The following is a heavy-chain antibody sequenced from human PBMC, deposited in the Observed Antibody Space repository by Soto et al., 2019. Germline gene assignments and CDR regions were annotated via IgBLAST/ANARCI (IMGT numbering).Heavy chain of an antibody. J-gene: IGHJ6*02. Sequence: QVRLQESGPGLRKPSQTLSLTCTVSGLSISSGDYYWSWSRQPRGKALEWIGYIYYSGRTYYDPSVKSGVTRPVHAYKDQVHRQLRSVTAAHTVGYYCPRARSRSSWNRGGGMELWGQGTTVTVSS. CDR2: IYYSGRT. V-gene: IGHV4-30-4*08. CDR1: GLSISSGDYY. D-gene: IGHD6-13*01. CDR3: PRARSRSSWNRGGGMEL.